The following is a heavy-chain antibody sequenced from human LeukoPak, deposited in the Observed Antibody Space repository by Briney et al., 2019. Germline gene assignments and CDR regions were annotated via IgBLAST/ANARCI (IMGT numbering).Heavy chain of an antibody. D-gene: IGHD2-15*01. V-gene: IGHV4-61*08. Sequence: SETLSLTCTVSGGSISSGGYYWNWIRQPPGKELEWIGYIYHSGSTNYNPSLKSRVTISVDTSKNQFSLRLSSVTAADTAVYYCVRGSCSGGSCYFLDFWGQGTLVTVSS. J-gene: IGHJ4*02. CDR1: GGSISSGGYY. CDR3: VRGSCSGGSCYFLDF. CDR2: IYHSGST.